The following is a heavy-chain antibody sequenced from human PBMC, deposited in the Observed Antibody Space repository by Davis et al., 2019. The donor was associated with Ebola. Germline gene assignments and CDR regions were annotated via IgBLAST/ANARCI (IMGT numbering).Heavy chain of an antibody. CDR2: IYPGDSDT. CDR3: ASQISWNSNAFDI. CDR1: GYSFTSYW. J-gene: IGHJ3*02. Sequence: KVSCKGSGYSFTSYWIGWVRQMPGKGLEWMGIIYPGDSDTRYSPSFQGQVTISADKSISTAYLQWSSLKASDTAMYYCASQISWNSNAFDIWGQGTMVTVSS. V-gene: IGHV5-51*01. D-gene: IGHD1-7*01.